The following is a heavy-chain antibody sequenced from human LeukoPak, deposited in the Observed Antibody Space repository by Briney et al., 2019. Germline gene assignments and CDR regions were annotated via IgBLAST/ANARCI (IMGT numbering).Heavy chain of an antibody. V-gene: IGHV3-20*04. Sequence: GGSLRLSCAASGFSFGDYGLTWVRQAPGKGLEWVSGINWNGDSTDYADSVKGRFTISRDNAKNSLYLQMNSLRAEDTALYYCARDLRVVITGSFDSWGQGTLVTVSS. J-gene: IGHJ4*02. CDR3: ARDLRVVITGSFDS. CDR2: INWNGDST. CDR1: GFSFGDYG. D-gene: IGHD3-22*01.